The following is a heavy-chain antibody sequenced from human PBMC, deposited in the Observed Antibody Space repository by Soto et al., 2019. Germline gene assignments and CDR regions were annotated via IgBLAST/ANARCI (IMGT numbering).Heavy chain of an antibody. D-gene: IGHD6-19*01. V-gene: IGHV3-23*01. CDR3: AKDREVAVAGAGFDP. CDR2: ISGSGGST. J-gene: IGHJ5*02. Sequence: EVQLLESGGGLVQPGGSLRLSCAASGFTFSSYAMSWVRQAPGKGREWVSAISGSGGSTYYADSVKGRFTISRDNSKNTLYLQMNSLRAEDTAVYYCAKDREVAVAGAGFDPWGQGTLVTVSS. CDR1: GFTFSSYA.